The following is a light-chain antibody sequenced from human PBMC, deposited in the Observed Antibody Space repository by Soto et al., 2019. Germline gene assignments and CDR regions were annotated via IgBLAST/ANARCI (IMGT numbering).Light chain of an antibody. Sequence: QSALTQPASVSGSPGQSITISCTGTSRDVGDYNYVSWYQQHPGKAPKLMIYDVSNRPSGVSNRFSGSKSGSTASLTISGLQAEDGADYYCSSYSTSTTRVFGTGTKLTVL. V-gene: IGLV2-14*01. J-gene: IGLJ1*01. CDR3: SSYSTSTTRV. CDR1: SRDVGDYNY. CDR2: DVS.